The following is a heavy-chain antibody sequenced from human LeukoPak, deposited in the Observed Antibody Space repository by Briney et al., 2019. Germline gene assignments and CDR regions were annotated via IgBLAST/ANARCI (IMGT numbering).Heavy chain of an antibody. CDR2: INHSGST. CDR3: ARSVEDYSNYAPYYFDY. Sequence: PSETLSLTCAVYGGSFSGYYWSWIRQPPGKGLEWIGEINHSGSTNYNPSLKSRVTISVDTSKNQFPLKLSSVTAADTAVYYCARSVEDYSNYAPYYFDYWGQGTLVTVSS. J-gene: IGHJ4*02. V-gene: IGHV4-34*01. D-gene: IGHD4-11*01. CDR1: GGSFSGYY.